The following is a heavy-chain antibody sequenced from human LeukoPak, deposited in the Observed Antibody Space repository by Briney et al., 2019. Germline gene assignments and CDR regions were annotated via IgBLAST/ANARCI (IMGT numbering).Heavy chain of an antibody. CDR3: ARAPAQDY. J-gene: IGHJ4*02. V-gene: IGHV4-34*01. CDR2: INHSGST. Sequence: PSETLSLTCAVYGGSFSGYYWSWIRQPPGKGLEWIGEINHSGSTNYNPSLKSRVTISVDTSKNQFSLKLSSVTAADTAVYYCARAPAQDYWGQGTLVTVS. D-gene: IGHD2-2*01. CDR1: GGSFSGYY.